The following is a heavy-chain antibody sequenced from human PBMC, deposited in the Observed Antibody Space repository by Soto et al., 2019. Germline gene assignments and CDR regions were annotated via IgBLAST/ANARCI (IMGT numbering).Heavy chain of an antibody. Sequence: QVQLQESGPGLVKPSQTLSLTCTVSGGSISSGDYYWRWIRQHPGKGLEWIGYIYYSGSTYYNPSLKSRVTISVDTSKNQFSLKLSSVTAADTAVYYCATYGSGSYKPTTFDYWGQGTRVTVSS. J-gene: IGHJ4*02. V-gene: IGHV4-31*03. CDR2: IYYSGST. CDR1: GGSISSGDYY. CDR3: ATYGSGSYKPTTFDY. D-gene: IGHD3-10*01.